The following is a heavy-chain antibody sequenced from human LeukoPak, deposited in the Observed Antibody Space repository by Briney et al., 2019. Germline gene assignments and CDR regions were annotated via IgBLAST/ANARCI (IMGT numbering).Heavy chain of an antibody. V-gene: IGHV3-49*04. CDR2: IRSKAYGGTT. CDR3: TRDPGEWFGELDPFDY. D-gene: IGHD3-10*01. Sequence: GGSLRLSCTASGFTFGDYAMSWVRQAPGKGLEWVGFIRSKAYGGTTEYAASVKGRFTISRDDSKSIAYLQMNSLKTEDTAVYYCTRDPGEWFGELDPFDYWGQGTLVTVSS. CDR1: GFTFGDYA. J-gene: IGHJ4*02.